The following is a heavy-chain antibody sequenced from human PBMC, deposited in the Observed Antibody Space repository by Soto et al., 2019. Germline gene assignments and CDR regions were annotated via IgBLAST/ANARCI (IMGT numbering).Heavy chain of an antibody. CDR3: ARHDFWSVLYRTAEYFQH. Sequence: PSGTLSLTCTVSGGSISSYYWSWIRQPPGKGLEWIGYIYYSGSTNYNPSLKSRVTISVDTSKNQFSLKLSSVTAADTAVYYCARHDFWSVLYRTAEYFQHWGQGTLVPISA. CDR1: GGSISSYY. J-gene: IGHJ1*01. D-gene: IGHD3-3*01. CDR2: IYYSGST. V-gene: IGHV4-59*08.